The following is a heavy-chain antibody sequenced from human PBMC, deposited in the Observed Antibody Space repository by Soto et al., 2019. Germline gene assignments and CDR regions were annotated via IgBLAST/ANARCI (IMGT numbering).Heavy chain of an antibody. CDR3: ARESYYYDSSDPFDP. V-gene: IGHV3-48*01. CDR1: GFTFSSYS. J-gene: IGHJ5*02. D-gene: IGHD3-22*01. Sequence: GGSLRLSCAASGFTFSSYSMNWVRQAPGKGLEWVSYISSSSSTIYYADSVKGRFTISRDNAKNSLYLQMNSLRAEDTAVYYCARESYYYDSSDPFDPWGQGTLVTV. CDR2: ISSSSSTI.